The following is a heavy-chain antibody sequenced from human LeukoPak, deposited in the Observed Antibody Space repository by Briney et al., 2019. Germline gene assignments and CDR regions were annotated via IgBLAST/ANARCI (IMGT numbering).Heavy chain of an antibody. CDR3: ARLLPPSGSYSYYYYYMDV. J-gene: IGHJ6*03. D-gene: IGHD1-26*01. CDR1: GGSISSYY. Sequence: SETLSLTCTVPGGSISSYYWSWIRQPPGKGLEWIGSIYTSGSTNYKPSLKSRVTISVDTSKNQFSLKLTSVTAADTAVYYCARLLPPSGSYSYYYYYMDVWGKGTTVTVSS. V-gene: IGHV4-4*09. CDR2: IYTSGST.